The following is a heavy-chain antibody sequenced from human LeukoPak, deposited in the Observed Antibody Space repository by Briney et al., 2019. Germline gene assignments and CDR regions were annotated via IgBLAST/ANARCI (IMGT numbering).Heavy chain of an antibody. D-gene: IGHD6-13*01. CDR1: GFTFSSYW. V-gene: IGHV3-7*01. Sequence: PGGSLRLSCAASGFTFSSYWMSWVRQAPGKGLEWVANIRQDRSEKYYVDSVKGRFTISRDNAKNSLYLQMNSLRAEDTAVYYCARDFAAAGTYYGMDVWGQGTTVTVSS. J-gene: IGHJ6*02. CDR3: ARDFAAAGTYYGMDV. CDR2: IRQDRSEK.